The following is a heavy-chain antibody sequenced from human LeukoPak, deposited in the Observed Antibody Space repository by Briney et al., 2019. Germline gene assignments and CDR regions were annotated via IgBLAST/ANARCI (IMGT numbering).Heavy chain of an antibody. J-gene: IGHJ4*02. D-gene: IGHD4-17*01. CDR2: IKQDGSEK. CDR3: ARADYGDYGAY. V-gene: IGHV3-7*05. Sequence: GGSLRLSRAASRFTFSRYWMSWVRQAPGKGLEWVANIKQDGSEKYYVDSVKGRFTISRDNAKNSLYLQMNSLRAEDTAVYYCARADYGDYGAYWGQGTLVTVSS. CDR1: RFTFSRYW.